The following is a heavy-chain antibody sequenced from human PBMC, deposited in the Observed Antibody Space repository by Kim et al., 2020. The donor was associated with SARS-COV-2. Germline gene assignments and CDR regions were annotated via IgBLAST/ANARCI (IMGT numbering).Heavy chain of an antibody. J-gene: IGHJ6*02. V-gene: IGHV3-9*01. D-gene: IGHD6-13*01. Sequence: GRFTISRDNAKNSLYLQMNSLRAEDTALYYCAKDTGPRIAAAGHYYGMDVWGQGTTVTVSS. CDR3: AKDTGPRIAAAGHYYGMDV.